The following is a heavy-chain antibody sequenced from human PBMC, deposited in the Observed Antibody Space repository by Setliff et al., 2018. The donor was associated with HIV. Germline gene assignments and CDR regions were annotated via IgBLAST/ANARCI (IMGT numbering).Heavy chain of an antibody. CDR3: ASRPYSYDYSGRVFDF. J-gene: IGHJ4*02. D-gene: IGHD3-22*01. Sequence: PSETLSLTCAMSGDSRNSDAFSWSWIRLPPGEGLEWSGYMKEGGRTYYNPSLRSRVTITSDKSKNQLSLTLNSVTAAATAVSYCASRPYSYDYSGRVFDFWGQGALVTVSS. V-gene: IGHV4-30-2*01. CDR1: GDSRNSDAFS. CDR2: MKEGGRT.